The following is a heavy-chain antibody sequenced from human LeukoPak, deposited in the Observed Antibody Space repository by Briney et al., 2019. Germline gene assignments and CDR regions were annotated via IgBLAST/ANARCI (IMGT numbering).Heavy chain of an antibody. CDR3: ARDLGYSYGIY. Sequence: PGGSLRLSCAASGFTVSSNYMSWVRQAPGKGLEWVSVIYSGGSTYYADSVKGRFTISRDNSKNTQYLQMNSLRAEDTAVYYCARDLGYSYGIYWGQGTLVTVSS. D-gene: IGHD5-18*01. V-gene: IGHV3-53*01. CDR2: IYSGGST. J-gene: IGHJ4*02. CDR1: GFTVSSNY.